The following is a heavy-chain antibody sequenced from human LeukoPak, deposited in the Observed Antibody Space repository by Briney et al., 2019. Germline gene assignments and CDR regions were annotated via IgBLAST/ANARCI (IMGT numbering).Heavy chain of an antibody. CDR1: GGSIGSYY. CDR2: IYTSGST. V-gene: IGHV4-4*07. J-gene: IGHJ3*02. CDR3: ARDVRLKYDAFDI. Sequence: SETLSLTCTVSGGSIGSYYWSWIRQPAGKGLEWIGRIYTSGSTNYNLSLKSRATMSVDTSKNQFSLKLSSVTAADTAVYYCARDVRLKYDAFDIWGQGTMVTVSS. D-gene: IGHD1-1*01.